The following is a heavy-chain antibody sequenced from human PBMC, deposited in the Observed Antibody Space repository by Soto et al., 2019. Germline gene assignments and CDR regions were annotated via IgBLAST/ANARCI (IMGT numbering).Heavy chain of an antibody. V-gene: IGHV4-39*01. CDR3: ARQYYFGSGSYYNRPLDF. CDR1: GGSISSSSYY. J-gene: IGHJ4*02. D-gene: IGHD3-10*01. Sequence: SETLSLTCTVSGGSISSSSYYWGWIRQPPGKGLEWIGSIYYSGNTYYNPSLKSRVTISVDTAKNQFSLKLSSVTAADTAVYYCARQYYFGSGSYYNRPLDFRGQGTLVTVSS. CDR2: IYYSGNT.